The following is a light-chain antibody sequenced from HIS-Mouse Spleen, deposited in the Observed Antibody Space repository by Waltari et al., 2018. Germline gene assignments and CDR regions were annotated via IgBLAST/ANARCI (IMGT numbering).Light chain of an antibody. J-gene: IGLJ3*02. V-gene: IGLV4-69*01. CDR3: QTWGTGIQV. Sequence: QLVLTQSPSASASLGASVKLTCTLSSGHSSYAIAWHQQQPEKGPRYLMKLNSDGSHSKGDGIPDPFSGSSSGAGRYLTISSLQSEDEADYYCQTWGTGIQVFGGGTKLTVL. CDR2: LNSDGSH. CDR1: SGHSSYA.